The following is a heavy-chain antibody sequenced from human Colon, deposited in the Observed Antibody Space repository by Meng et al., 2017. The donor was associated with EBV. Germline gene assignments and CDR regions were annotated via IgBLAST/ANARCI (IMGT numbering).Heavy chain of an antibody. D-gene: IGHD4-17*01. V-gene: IGHV4-4*02. Sequence: QVQLQEAGPGLVKHSGTLSLTCAVSGDSISNNWWSWVRQPPGKGLEWIGEIYHSGTTNYNPSLRSRVTISVDKSKNQFSLQLTSVTAADTAVYYCARNGDYNPGLYWGQGTLVTVSS. CDR2: IYHSGTT. J-gene: IGHJ4*02. CDR1: GDSISNNW. CDR3: ARNGDYNPGLY.